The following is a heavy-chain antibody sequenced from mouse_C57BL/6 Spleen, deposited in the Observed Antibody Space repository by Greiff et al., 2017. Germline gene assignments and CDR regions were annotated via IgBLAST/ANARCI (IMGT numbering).Heavy chain of an antibody. Sequence: VQLQQSGAELVKPGASVKISCKASGYAFSSYWMNWVKQRPGKGLEWIGQIYPGDGDTNYNGKFKGKATLTADKSSSTAYMQLSSLTSEDSAVYFCARGYGYDYDGYAMDYWGQGTSVTVSS. CDR3: ARGYGYDYDGYAMDY. CDR1: GYAFSSYW. J-gene: IGHJ4*01. CDR2: IYPGDGDT. V-gene: IGHV1-80*01. D-gene: IGHD2-4*01.